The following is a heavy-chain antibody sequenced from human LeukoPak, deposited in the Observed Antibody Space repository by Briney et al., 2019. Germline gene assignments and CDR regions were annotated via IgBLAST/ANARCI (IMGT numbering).Heavy chain of an antibody. Sequence: GGSLRLSCAASGFTLSNHWMHWVRQAPGKGLVWVSRISGDEIWTSYADSVKGRFTISRDNAKNSLYLQMNSLRAEDTAVYYCARSMTERAYWGQGTLVTVSS. J-gene: IGHJ4*02. V-gene: IGHV3-74*01. CDR1: GFTLSNHW. CDR3: ARSMTERAY. CDR2: ISGDEIWT. D-gene: IGHD2-21*02.